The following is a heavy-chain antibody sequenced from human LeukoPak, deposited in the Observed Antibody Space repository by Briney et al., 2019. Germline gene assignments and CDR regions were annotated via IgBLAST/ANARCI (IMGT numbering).Heavy chain of an antibody. J-gene: IGHJ4*02. D-gene: IGHD2/OR15-2a*01. CDR3: ARTVHFFNYFDY. CDR2: IYSDGST. V-gene: IGHV3-53*01. Sequence: PGGSLRLSCAASGFTVSSTYMSWVRQAPGKGLEWVSLIYSDGSTFYADSVKGRFTISRDNSKNTLYLQMSSLRAEDTAVYYCARTVHFFNYFDYWGQGTLVTVSS. CDR1: GFTVSSTY.